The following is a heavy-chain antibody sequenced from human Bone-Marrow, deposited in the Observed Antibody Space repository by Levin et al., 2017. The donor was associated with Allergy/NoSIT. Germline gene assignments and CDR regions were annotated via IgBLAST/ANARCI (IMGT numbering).Heavy chain of an antibody. D-gene: IGHD3-3*01. CDR1: GFAFEDFA. V-gene: IGHV3-9*01. CDR3: TDGRYYDFWSGYFRY. J-gene: IGHJ4*02. CDR2: ISWNSGTI. Sequence: PGGSLRLSCEVSGFAFEDFAMHWVRQAPGKGLEWVAGISWNSGTIAYADSVKGRFTISRDNAKDSVYLQMDSLTTEDTAFYYCTDGRYYDFWSGYFRYWSQGTLVTVS.